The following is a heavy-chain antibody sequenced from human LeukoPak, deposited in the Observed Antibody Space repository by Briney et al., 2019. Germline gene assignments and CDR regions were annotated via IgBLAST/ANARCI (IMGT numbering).Heavy chain of an antibody. Sequence: GGSLRLSCAASGFTFSSYSMNWVRQAPGKGLEWVAVISYDGSNKYYADSVKGRFTISRDNSKNTLYLQMNSLRAEDTAVYYCAKGDSDSSGYLDYWGQGTLVTVSS. D-gene: IGHD3-22*01. CDR3: AKGDSDSSGYLDY. V-gene: IGHV3-30*18. J-gene: IGHJ4*02. CDR2: ISYDGSNK. CDR1: GFTFSSYS.